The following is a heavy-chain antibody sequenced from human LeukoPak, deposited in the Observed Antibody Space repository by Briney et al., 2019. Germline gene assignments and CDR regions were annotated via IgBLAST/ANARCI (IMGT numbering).Heavy chain of an antibody. D-gene: IGHD3-3*01. CDR2: ISYDGSNK. V-gene: IGHV3-30-3*01. J-gene: IGHJ4*02. CDR3: ARDSSYYDFWSGYWDY. Sequence: GGSLRLSCAASGFTFSDYYMSWFRQAPGKGLEWVAVISYDGSNKYYADSVKGRFTISRDNSKNTLYLQMNSLRAEDTAVYYCARDSSYYDFWSGYWDYWGQGTLVTVSS. CDR1: GFTFSDYY.